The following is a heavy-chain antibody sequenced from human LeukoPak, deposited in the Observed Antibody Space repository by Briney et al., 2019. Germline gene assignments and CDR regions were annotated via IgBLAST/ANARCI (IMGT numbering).Heavy chain of an antibody. J-gene: IGHJ4*02. Sequence: GGSLRLSCAASGFTFSTYWMSWVRQAPGKGLELVAQIKPDGSEKYYVDSVKGRFTISRDNAKNSLYLQVNSLRAEDTAVYYCARNQRRLDYWGQGTLVTVYS. CDR2: IKPDGSEK. D-gene: IGHD1-14*01. CDR1: GFTFSTYW. V-gene: IGHV3-7*01. CDR3: ARNQRRLDY.